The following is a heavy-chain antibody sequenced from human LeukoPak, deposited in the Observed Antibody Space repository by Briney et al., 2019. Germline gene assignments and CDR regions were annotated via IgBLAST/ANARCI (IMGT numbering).Heavy chain of an antibody. CDR3: AREYGYSYGPHYYYYYMDV. V-gene: IGHV4-59*11. CDR1: GGSISSHY. Sequence: PSETLSLTCTVSGGSISSHYWSWLRQPPGKGLEWIGYIYYSGSTNYNPSLKSRVTISVDTSKNQFSLKLSSVTAADTAVYYCAREYGYSYGPHYYYYYMDVWGKGTTVTVSS. J-gene: IGHJ6*03. CDR2: IYYSGST. D-gene: IGHD5-18*01.